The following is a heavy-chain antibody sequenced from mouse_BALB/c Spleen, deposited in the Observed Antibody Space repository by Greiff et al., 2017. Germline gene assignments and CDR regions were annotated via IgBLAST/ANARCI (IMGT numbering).Heavy chain of an antibody. J-gene: IGHJ3*01. CDR1: GYSITSDYA. CDR2: ISYSGST. Sequence: EVKLMESGPGLVKPSQSLSLTCTVTGYSITSDYAWNWIRQFPGNKLEWMGYISYSGSTSYNPSLKSRISITRDTSKNQFFLQLNSVTTEDTATYYCARPYYYGSSAFAYWGQGTLVTVSA. V-gene: IGHV3-2*02. CDR3: ARPYYYGSSAFAY. D-gene: IGHD1-1*01.